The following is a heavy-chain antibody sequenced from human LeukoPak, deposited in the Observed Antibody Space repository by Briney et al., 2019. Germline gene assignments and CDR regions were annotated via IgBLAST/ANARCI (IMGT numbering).Heavy chain of an antibody. CDR3: ARVGVGSSGWAFDY. Sequence: SETLSLTCTVSGGSISSSSYYWGWIRQPPGKGLEWIGYIYYSGSTNYNPSLKSRVTISVDTSKNQFSLKLSSVTAADTAVYYCARVGVGSSGWAFDYWGQGILVTVSS. CDR2: IYYSGST. CDR1: GGSISSSSYY. D-gene: IGHD6-19*01. J-gene: IGHJ4*02. V-gene: IGHV4-61*05.